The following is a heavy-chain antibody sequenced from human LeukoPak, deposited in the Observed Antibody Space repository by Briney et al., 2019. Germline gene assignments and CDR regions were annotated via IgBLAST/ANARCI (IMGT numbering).Heavy chain of an antibody. CDR3: AKGPGALSSSWYNLNWFDP. Sequence: GGSLRLSCAASGFTFSNAWMSWVRQAPGKGLEWVGRIKSKTDGGTTDYAAPVKGRFTISRDNSKNTLYLQMNSLRAEDTAVYYCAKGPGALSSSWYNLNWFDPWGQGTLVTVSS. CDR2: IKSKTDGGTT. J-gene: IGHJ5*02. V-gene: IGHV3-15*01. CDR1: GFTFSNAW. D-gene: IGHD6-13*01.